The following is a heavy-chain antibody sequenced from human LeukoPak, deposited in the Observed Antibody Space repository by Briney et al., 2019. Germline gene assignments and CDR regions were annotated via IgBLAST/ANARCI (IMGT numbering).Heavy chain of an antibody. V-gene: IGHV3-23*01. CDR2: ISGSGGST. J-gene: IGHJ5*02. CDR1: GFTFSSYA. D-gene: IGHD1-26*01. Sequence: GGSLRLSCAASGFTFSSYAMSWVRQAPGKGLEWVSAISGSGGSTYYADSVKGRFTISRDNSKNTLYLQMNSLRAEDTAVYYCAKDPGGPSPTRGWFDPWGQGTLVTVSS. CDR3: AKDPGGPSPTRGWFDP.